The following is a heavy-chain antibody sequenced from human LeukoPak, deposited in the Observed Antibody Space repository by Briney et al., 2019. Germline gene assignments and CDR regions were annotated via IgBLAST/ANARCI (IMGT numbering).Heavy chain of an antibody. CDR3: ASSSYSRSSS. D-gene: IGHD6-6*01. J-gene: IGHJ5*02. CDR2: INEDGSKK. V-gene: IGHV3-7*01. CDR1: GFTFTNYW. Sequence: PGGSLRLSCAASGFTFTNYWMIWVRQAPGQGLEWVANINEDGSKKYYVGSAEGRFTISRDNAKNSVFLQMNSLRAEDTAMYYCASSSYSRSSSWGQGTLVTVSS.